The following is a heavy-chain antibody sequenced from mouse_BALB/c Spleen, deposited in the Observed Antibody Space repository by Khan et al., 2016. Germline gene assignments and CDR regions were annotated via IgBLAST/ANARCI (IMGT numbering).Heavy chain of an antibody. J-gene: IGHJ2*01. Sequence: EVKLLESGPGLVKPSQSLSLTCTVTGYSITSDYAWNWIRQFPGNKLEWMGYISYSGSTRYNPYLKSRITMTRDKSKNQFFLQLNSVTTEDTATYYCARNYFYDYLGQGTTLTVSS. CDR1: GYSITSDYA. V-gene: IGHV3-2*02. CDR2: ISYSGST. CDR3: ARNYFYDY.